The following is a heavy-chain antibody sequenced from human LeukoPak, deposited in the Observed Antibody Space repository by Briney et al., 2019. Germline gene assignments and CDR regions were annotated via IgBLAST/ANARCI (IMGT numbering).Heavy chain of an antibody. D-gene: IGHD3-9*01. J-gene: IGHJ6*03. CDR2: ISAYNGNT. CDR1: GYTFTSYG. Sequence: ASVKVSYKASGYTFTSYGISWVRQAPGQGLEWMGWISAYNGNTNYAQKLQGRVTMTTDTSTSTAYMELRSLRSDDTAVYYCARDISLYYDILTGPETYYYYMDVWGKGTTVTISS. CDR3: ARDISLYYDILTGPETYYYYMDV. V-gene: IGHV1-18*01.